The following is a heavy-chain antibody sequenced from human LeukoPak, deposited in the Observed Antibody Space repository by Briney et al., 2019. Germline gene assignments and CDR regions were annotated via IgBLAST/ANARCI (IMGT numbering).Heavy chain of an antibody. V-gene: IGHV1-46*01. J-gene: IGHJ4*02. CDR3: ARGGCSSTSCYKAALDY. CDR2: INPSGGST. D-gene: IGHD2-2*02. Sequence: ASVKVSCKASGYTCTSYYMHWVRQAPGQGLEWMGIINPSGGSTSYAQKFQDRVTMTRDTSTSTVYMELSSLRSEDTAVYYCARGGCSSTSCYKAALDYWGQGTLVTVSS. CDR1: GYTCTSYY.